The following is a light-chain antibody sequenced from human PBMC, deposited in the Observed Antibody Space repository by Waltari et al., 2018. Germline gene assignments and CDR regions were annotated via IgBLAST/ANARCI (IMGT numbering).Light chain of an antibody. Sequence: EIVLTQSPGTLSLSPGERATLSCRASQSVSSSYLAWDQQQPGQAPRLLIHGASSRATGIPDRFSGSGSGTDFTLTISRLETEDFAVYYCQQYGRSPWTFGQGTKVEIK. CDR3: QQYGRSPWT. V-gene: IGKV3-20*01. CDR1: QSVSSSY. J-gene: IGKJ1*01. CDR2: GAS.